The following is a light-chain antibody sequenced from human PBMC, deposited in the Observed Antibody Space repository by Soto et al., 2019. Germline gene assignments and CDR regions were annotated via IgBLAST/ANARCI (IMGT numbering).Light chain of an antibody. V-gene: IGKV3-20*01. CDR1: QSVNSNY. Sequence: EIVLTQSPGTLSLSPGERATLSCRASQSVNSNYLAWYQQKPGQAPRLLIYGASYRATGITDRFSGSGSGTDFTLSISRLEPEDFAVYYCQHYGSSLFTFGPGTKVDI. J-gene: IGKJ3*01. CDR2: GAS. CDR3: QHYGSSLFT.